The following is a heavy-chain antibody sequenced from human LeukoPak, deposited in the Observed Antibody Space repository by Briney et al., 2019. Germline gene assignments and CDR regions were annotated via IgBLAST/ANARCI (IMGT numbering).Heavy chain of an antibody. V-gene: IGHV3-23*01. Sequence: PGGSLRLSCAASGFTFSSYEMSWVRQAPGKGLEWVSGISGSGGSTYYADSVKGRFTISRDNSKNTLYLQMNSLRAEDTAVYYCAKRTKGSSGWDYWGQGTLVTVSS. CDR2: ISGSGGST. D-gene: IGHD6-19*01. CDR1: GFTFSSYE. J-gene: IGHJ4*02. CDR3: AKRTKGSSGWDY.